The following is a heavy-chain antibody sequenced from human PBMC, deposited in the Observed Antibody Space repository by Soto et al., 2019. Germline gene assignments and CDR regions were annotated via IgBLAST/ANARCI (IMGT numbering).Heavy chain of an antibody. Sequence: GGSLRLSWAGAGLTCSSHGMSWVRKAPGKGLEWVSAISGSGGSTYYADSVKGRFTISRDNSKNTLYLQMNSLRAEDTAVYYCAKVYRYGPRDYFDYWGQGTLVTVSS. CDR3: AKVYRYGPRDYFDY. D-gene: IGHD5-18*01. V-gene: IGHV3-23*01. CDR2: ISGSGGST. J-gene: IGHJ4*02. CDR1: GLTCSSHG.